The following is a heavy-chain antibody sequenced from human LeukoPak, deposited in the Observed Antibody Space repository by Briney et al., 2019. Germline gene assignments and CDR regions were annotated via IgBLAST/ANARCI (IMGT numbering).Heavy chain of an antibody. CDR2: IYYSGST. J-gene: IGHJ4*02. CDR1: GGSISSSSYY. D-gene: IGHD1-26*01. CDR3: ARFEWELRGDY. V-gene: IGHV4-39*01. Sequence: SETLSLTCTVSGGSISSSSYYWGWIRQPPGKGLEWIGSIYYSGSTYYNPSLKSRVTISVDASKNQFSLKLSSVTAADTAVYYCARFEWELRGDYWGQGTLVTVSS.